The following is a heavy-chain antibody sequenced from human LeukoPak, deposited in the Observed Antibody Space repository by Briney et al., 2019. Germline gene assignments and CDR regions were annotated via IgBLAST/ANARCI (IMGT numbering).Heavy chain of an antibody. CDR3: AKDLKSLNSGVDI. D-gene: IGHD4-23*01. V-gene: IGHV3-9*01. J-gene: IGHJ3*02. CDR2: ISWNSGSI. Sequence: RPGGSLRLSCAAFGFIFDDYAMHWVRQAPGKGLEGVSGISWNSGSIDYAASVKGRFTISRDNAKNTLYLQMNSLRAEDTAVYSCAKDLKSLNSGVDIWGQGTMVTVSS. CDR1: GFIFDDYA.